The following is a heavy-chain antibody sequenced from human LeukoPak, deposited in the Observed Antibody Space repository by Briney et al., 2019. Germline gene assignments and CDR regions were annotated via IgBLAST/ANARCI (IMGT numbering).Heavy chain of an antibody. CDR1: GFTFSSYE. CDR2: ISSSGSTI. D-gene: IGHD5-18*01. CDR3: ARVAAISFFGY. Sequence: GGSLRLSRAASGFTFSSYEMNWVRQAPGKGLEWVSYISSSGSTIYYADSVKGRFTISRDNAKNSLYLQMNSLRAEDTAVYYCARVAAISFFGYWGQGTLVTVSS. J-gene: IGHJ4*02. V-gene: IGHV3-48*03.